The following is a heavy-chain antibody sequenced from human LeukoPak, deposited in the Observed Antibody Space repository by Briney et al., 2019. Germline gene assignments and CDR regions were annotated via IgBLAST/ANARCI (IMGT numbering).Heavy chain of an antibody. V-gene: IGHV4-30-4*07. CDR2: IYYSGST. CDR1: GYSISSGYS. CDR3: AREPAVGSETQDAFDI. J-gene: IGHJ3*02. Sequence: SETLSFTCTVSGYSISSGYSWSWIRQPPGKGLEWIGYIYYSGSTYYNPSLKSRVTISVETSKNQFFLRLSSVTAADTAVYYCAREPAVGSETQDAFDIWGQGTMVTVSS. D-gene: IGHD3-10*01.